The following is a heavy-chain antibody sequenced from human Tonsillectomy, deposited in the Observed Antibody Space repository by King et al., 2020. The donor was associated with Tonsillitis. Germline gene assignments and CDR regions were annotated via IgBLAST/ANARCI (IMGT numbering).Heavy chain of an antibody. CDR2: ISAYNGYT. Sequence: QLVQSGAEVTKPGASVKLSCKASGYTLSTYGFIWVRQAPGQGLEWMGWISAYNGYTKYPQKFQGRVTMTTDTSTHTAYMEVRSLRPDDTAVYYCARGRPAYKGNYLPGYGLEVWGLGTRVSVPS. J-gene: IGHJ6*02. V-gene: IGHV1-18*04. CDR1: GYTLSTYG. D-gene: IGHD1-7*01. CDR3: ARGRPAYKGNYLPGYGLEV.